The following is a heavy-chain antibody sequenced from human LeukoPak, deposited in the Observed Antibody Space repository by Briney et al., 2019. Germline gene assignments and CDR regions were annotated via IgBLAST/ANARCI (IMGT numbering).Heavy chain of an antibody. J-gene: IGHJ4*02. CDR1: GYHFTSYW. V-gene: IGHV5-51*01. CDR2: IYPGDSDT. Sequence: GESLQISCEGSGYHFTSYWIGWVRQVPGKGLEWMGIIYPGDSDTRYSPSFQGQVTISPDKSISTAYLQWSSVKASDTAMYYCARLVDYYDSSGYYGYWGQGTLVTVSS. D-gene: IGHD3-22*01. CDR3: ARLVDYYDSSGYYGY.